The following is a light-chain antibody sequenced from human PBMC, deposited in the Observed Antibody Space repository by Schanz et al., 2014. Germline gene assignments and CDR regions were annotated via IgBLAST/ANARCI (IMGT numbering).Light chain of an antibody. CDR1: QSVSSN. J-gene: IGKJ4*01. V-gene: IGKV3-15*01. CDR3: QQYNNWPLT. CDR2: GAS. Sequence: EIVMTQSPTTLSVSPGERATLSCRASQSVSSNLAWYQQKPGQAPRLLIYGASTRATGIPARFSGSGSGTEFTLTISRLEPEDFAVYYCQQYNNWPLTFGGGTKVEIK.